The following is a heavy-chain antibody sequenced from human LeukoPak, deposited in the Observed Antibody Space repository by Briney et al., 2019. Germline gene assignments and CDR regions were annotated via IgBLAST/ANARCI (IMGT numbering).Heavy chain of an antibody. Sequence: PGGSLRLSYAAPGFTFSNYAMNWVRQAPGKGLEWVSGITDSGGSTYYADSVKGRFTISRDNSENTLYLQMNTLRAEDKAIYFCAKSPAARWVIDYWGQGTLVTVSS. CDR2: ITDSGGST. CDR1: GFTFSNYA. D-gene: IGHD6-13*01. J-gene: IGHJ4*02. CDR3: AKSPAARWVIDY. V-gene: IGHV3-23*01.